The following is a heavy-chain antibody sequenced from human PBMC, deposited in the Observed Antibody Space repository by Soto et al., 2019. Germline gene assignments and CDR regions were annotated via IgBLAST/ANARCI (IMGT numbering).Heavy chain of an antibody. CDR2: ISWNSGSI. CDR3: AKDGSSSFY. V-gene: IGHV3-9*01. D-gene: IGHD6-6*01. Sequence: SLRLSCAASGFTFDDYAMHWVRQAPGKGLEWVSGISWNSGSIGYADSVKGRFTISRDNAKNSLYLQMNSLRAEDTALYYCAKDGSSSFYWGQGTLVTVSS. J-gene: IGHJ4*02. CDR1: GFTFDDYA.